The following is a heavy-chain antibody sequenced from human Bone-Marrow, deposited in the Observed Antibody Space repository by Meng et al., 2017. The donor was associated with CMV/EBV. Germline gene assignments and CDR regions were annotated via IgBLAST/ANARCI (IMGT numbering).Heavy chain of an antibody. J-gene: IGHJ4*02. V-gene: IGHV3-30-3*01. Sequence: GESLKISCAASGFTFSSYAMHWVRQAPGKGLEWVAVISYDGSNKYYADSVKGRFTISRDNSKNTLYLQMNSLRAEDTAVYYCAKDLGGPTDYWGQGTLVTVSS. D-gene: IGHD2-15*01. CDR3: AKDLGGPTDY. CDR1: GFTFSSYA. CDR2: ISYDGSNK.